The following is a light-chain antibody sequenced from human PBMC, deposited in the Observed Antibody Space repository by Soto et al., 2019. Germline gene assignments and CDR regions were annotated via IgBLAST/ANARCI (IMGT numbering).Light chain of an antibody. CDR2: KAS. J-gene: IGKJ1*01. V-gene: IGKV1-5*03. CDR1: QTISSW. CDR3: QHYNSYSEA. Sequence: DIQMTQSPSTLSGYVGDRVTITCRASQTISSWLAWYQQKPGKAPKLLIYKASTLKSGVPSRFSGSGSGTEFTLTIISLQPDDFATYYCQHYNSYSEAFGQGTKVELK.